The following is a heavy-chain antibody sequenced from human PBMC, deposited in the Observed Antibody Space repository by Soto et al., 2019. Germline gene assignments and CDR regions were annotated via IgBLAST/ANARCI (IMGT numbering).Heavy chain of an antibody. CDR2: ISGSSRYT. CDR1: GFNFSDHY. V-gene: IGHV3-11*06. D-gene: IGHD6-19*01. Sequence: QVQLVESGGGLVKPGGSLRLSCSASGFNFSDHYMNWIRQAPGKGLEWVSYISGSSRYTSFADSVKGRFTISRDNAKNSLYLQMNSLRAEDTAVYYCARHTSGWHYYDYWGQGTPVTVSS. CDR3: ARHTSGWHYYDY. J-gene: IGHJ4*02.